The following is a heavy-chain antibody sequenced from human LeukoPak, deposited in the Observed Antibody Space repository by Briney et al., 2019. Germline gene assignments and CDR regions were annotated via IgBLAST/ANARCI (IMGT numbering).Heavy chain of an antibody. CDR1: GLTFSSYA. J-gene: IGHJ4*02. V-gene: IGHV3-30-3*01. CDR2: ISYDGSNK. Sequence: PGGSLRLSCAASGLTFSSYAMHWVRQAPGKGLEWVAVISYDGSNKYYADSVKGRFTISRDNSKNTLYLQMNSLRAEDTAVYYCARGTRGSNPLRFDYWGQGTLVTVSS. D-gene: IGHD1-1*01. CDR3: ARGTRGSNPLRFDY.